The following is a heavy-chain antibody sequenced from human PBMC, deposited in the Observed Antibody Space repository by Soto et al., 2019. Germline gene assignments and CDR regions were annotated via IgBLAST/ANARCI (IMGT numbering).Heavy chain of an antibody. D-gene: IGHD3-22*01. J-gene: IGHJ5*02. V-gene: IGHV3-30*18. CDR2: ISYDGSNK. CDR3: AKELRYYDSSGYS. Sequence: QVQLVESGGGVVQPGRSLRLSCAASGFTFSSYGMHWVRQAPGKGLEWVAVISYDGSNKYYADSVKGRFTISRDNSKNTLYLQMNSLRAEDTAVYYCAKELRYYDSSGYSWGQGTLVTVSS. CDR1: GFTFSSYG.